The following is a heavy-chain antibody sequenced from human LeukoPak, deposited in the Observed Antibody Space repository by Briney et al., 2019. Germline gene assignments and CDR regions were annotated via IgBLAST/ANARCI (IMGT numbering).Heavy chain of an antibody. CDR2: IYYSGST. V-gene: IGHV4-59*01. CDR1: GGSISSYY. J-gene: IGHJ4*02. CDR3: ARGALSYYFDY. Sequence: SETLSLTCTVSGGSISSYYWSWIRQPPGKGLEWIGYIYYSGSTNYNPSLKSRVTISVDTSKNQFSLKLSSVTAADTAVYYCARGALSYYFDYWGQGTLVTVSS. D-gene: IGHD3-16*02.